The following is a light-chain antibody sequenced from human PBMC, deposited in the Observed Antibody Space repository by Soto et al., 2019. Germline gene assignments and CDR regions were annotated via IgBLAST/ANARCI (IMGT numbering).Light chain of an antibody. CDR2: DVT. V-gene: IGLV2-14*01. Sequence: QSALTQPASVSGSPGQSITISCTGTSSDVGGYNYVSWYQQHPGKAPKLMIYDVTNRPSGVSKRCSGSKSGNTASLTISGLQAEDEADYYCSSYTSSSTPLVFGGGTKLTVL. J-gene: IGLJ3*02. CDR3: SSYTSSSTPLV. CDR1: SSDVGGYNY.